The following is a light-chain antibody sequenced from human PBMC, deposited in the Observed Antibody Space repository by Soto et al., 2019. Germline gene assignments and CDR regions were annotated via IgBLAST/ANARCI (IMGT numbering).Light chain of an antibody. J-gene: IGKJ2*01. Sequence: EIVLTQSPGTLSLSPGERATLSCRASQSVSSTYLAWYQQNPGQAPRLLIYGASSRATGIPDRFSGSGSGTDFTLTISRLEPEDVAVYFCQQSGSSSYTFGQGTKLEI. V-gene: IGKV3-20*01. CDR1: QSVSSTY. CDR3: QQSGSSSYT. CDR2: GAS.